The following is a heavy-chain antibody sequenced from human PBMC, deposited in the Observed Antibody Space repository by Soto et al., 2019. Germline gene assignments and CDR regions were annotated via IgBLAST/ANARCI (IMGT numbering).Heavy chain of an antibody. CDR3: VRAGVAPYYYYGMDV. CDR2: IGNSGDT. V-gene: IGHV3-13*01. D-gene: IGHD2-8*01. Sequence: LRLSCPASGFTFKNYDMYWVRQAPGKGLEWVSSIGNSGDTNYAGSVKGRFTISRENDRNALYLQMNSLRGGDTAVYFCVRAGVAPYYYYGMDVWGQGTTVTVSS. J-gene: IGHJ6*02. CDR1: GFTFKNYD.